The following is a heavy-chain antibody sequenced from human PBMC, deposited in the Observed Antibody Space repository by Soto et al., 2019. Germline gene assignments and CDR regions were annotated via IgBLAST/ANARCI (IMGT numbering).Heavy chain of an antibody. CDR1: GFDFGSFG. V-gene: IGHV1-58*02. Sequence: ASVKVSCKASGFDFGSFGIQFLRQTRGRGLEWIGWIVVASGRTNYARQFQGRVAFSRDMSSTTAYMDLYDLKSDDTAVYFCSADHPHTAIGWPVWGQGTKVTVSS. CDR3: SADHPHTAIGWPV. J-gene: IGHJ6*02. CDR2: IVVASGRT.